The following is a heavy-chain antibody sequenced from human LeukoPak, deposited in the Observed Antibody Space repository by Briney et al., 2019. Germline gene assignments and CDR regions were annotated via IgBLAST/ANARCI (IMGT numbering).Heavy chain of an antibody. CDR2: INHSGST. J-gene: IGHJ4*02. V-gene: IGHV4-34*01. CDR3: ARSSYYDSSGRYYFDY. CDR1: GGSFSGYY. D-gene: IGHD3-22*01. Sequence: TSETLSLTCAVYGGSFSGYYWSWIRQPPGKGLEWIGEINHSGSTNYNPSLKSRVTISVDTSKNQISLKLSSVTAADTAVYYCARSSYYDSSGRYYFDYWGQGTLVTVSS.